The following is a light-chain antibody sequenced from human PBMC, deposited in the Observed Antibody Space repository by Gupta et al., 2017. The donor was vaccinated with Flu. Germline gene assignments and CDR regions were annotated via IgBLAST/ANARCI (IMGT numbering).Light chain of an antibody. CDR3: QQVGDSLWT. J-gene: IGKJ1*01. CDR1: QTVSTSY. V-gene: IGKV3-20*01. CDR2: GAT. Sequence: EIVLTQSPGTLSLSPGEEATLSCRTSQTVSTSYFSWYQQRPGQAPRILIYGATRRATGIPDRFSGSASGTDFTLTISRLEPEDFAVYYCQQVGDSLWTFGQGTKVEIK.